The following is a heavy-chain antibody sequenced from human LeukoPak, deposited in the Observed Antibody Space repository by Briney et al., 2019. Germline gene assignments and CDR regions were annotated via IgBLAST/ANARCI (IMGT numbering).Heavy chain of an antibody. CDR2: IYRGVNT. CDR3: ARGGARQQLVENYFDY. V-gene: IGHV3-53*01. D-gene: IGHD6-13*01. CDR1: GFTVSSNY. Sequence: GGSLRLSCAASGFTVSSNYMSWVRQAPGKGLEWVSVIYRGVNTYYADSVKGRFTVSRDNSKNTLYLQMNSLRAEDTAVYYCARGGARQQLVENYFDYGGQGTLVTVSS. J-gene: IGHJ4*02.